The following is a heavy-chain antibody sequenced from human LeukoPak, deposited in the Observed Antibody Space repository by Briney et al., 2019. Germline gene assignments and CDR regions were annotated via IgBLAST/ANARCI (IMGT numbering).Heavy chain of an antibody. V-gene: IGHV4-4*07. Sequence: SETLSLTCTVSGGSISSYYWSWIRQPAGKGLEWIGRIYTSGSTNYNPSLKSRVTTSVDTSKNQFSLKLDSVTAADTAVYYCARRAGPCSGTSCPGALDLWGQGTMVTVSS. CDR2: IYTSGST. D-gene: IGHD2-2*01. CDR1: GGSISSYY. J-gene: IGHJ3*01. CDR3: ARRAGPCSGTSCPGALDL.